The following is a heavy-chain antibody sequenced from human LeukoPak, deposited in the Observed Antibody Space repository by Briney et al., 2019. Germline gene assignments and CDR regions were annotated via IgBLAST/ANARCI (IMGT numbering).Heavy chain of an antibody. CDR1: GFTFSSYW. Sequence: GGSLRLSCAASGFTFSSYWMSWVRQAPGKGLQWVANIKLDGSENYYVDSVRGRFTISRDNAKNSLYLQMNSLRAEDTAVYYCARFWNGSPGAFDIWGQGTMVTVSS. CDR2: IKLDGSEN. J-gene: IGHJ3*02. V-gene: IGHV3-7*01. D-gene: IGHD1-1*01. CDR3: ARFWNGSPGAFDI.